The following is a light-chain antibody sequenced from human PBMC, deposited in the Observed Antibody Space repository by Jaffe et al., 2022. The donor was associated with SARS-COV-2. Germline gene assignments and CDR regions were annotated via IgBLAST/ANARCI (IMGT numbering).Light chain of an antibody. Sequence: QSALTQPRSVSGSPGQSVTISCTGTSSDVGGYNYVSWYQQYPGKAPKLMFYDVSKRPSGVPDRFSGSKSGNTASLTISGLQAEDEADYYCCSYAGSYSWVFGGGTKLTVL. V-gene: IGLV2-11*01. CDR3: CSYAGSYSWV. CDR1: SSDVGGYNY. J-gene: IGLJ3*02. CDR2: DVS.